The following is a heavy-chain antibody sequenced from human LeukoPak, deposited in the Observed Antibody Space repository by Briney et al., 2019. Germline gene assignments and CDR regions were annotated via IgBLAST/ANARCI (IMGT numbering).Heavy chain of an antibody. CDR3: ARAGMSYSGSYYEGY. J-gene: IGHJ4*02. Sequence: GGSLRLSCAASGFTFSSYGMSWVRQAPGKGLEWVSSISSSSSYIYYADSVKGRFTISRDNAKNSLYLQMNSLRAEDTAVYYCARAGMSYSGSYYEGYWGQGTLVTVSS. D-gene: IGHD1-26*01. CDR1: GFTFSSYG. V-gene: IGHV3-21*01. CDR2: ISSSSSYI.